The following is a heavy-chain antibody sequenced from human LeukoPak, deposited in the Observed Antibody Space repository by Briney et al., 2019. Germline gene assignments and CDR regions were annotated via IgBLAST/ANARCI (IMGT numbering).Heavy chain of an antibody. CDR3: ARAPFGHRIAARHGLRVLLPSSY. J-gene: IGHJ4*02. D-gene: IGHD6-6*01. CDR2: MNPNSGNT. CDR1: GYTFTSYD. Sequence: ASVKVSCKASGYTFTSYDNNWVRQATGQGLEWMGWMNPNSGNTGYAQKFQGRVTMTRNTSISTAYMELSSLRSEDTAVYYCARAPFGHRIAARHGLRVLLPSSYWGQGTLVTVSS. V-gene: IGHV1-8*01.